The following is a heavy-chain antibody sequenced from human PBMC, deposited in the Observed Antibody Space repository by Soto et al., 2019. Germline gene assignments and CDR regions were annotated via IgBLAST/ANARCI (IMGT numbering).Heavy chain of an antibody. CDR1: GFSLSTSGVG. D-gene: IGHD1-7*01. CDR2: IYWDDDK. V-gene: IGHV2-5*02. Sequence: SGPTLVNPTQTLTLTCTFSGFSLSTSGVGVGWIRQPPGKALEWLALIYWDDDKRYSPSLKSRLTITKDTSKNQVVLTMTNMDPVDTVKYYCAHRNSYRFYYYMDVWGKGTTVTVPS. CDR3: AHRNSYRFYYYMDV. J-gene: IGHJ6*03.